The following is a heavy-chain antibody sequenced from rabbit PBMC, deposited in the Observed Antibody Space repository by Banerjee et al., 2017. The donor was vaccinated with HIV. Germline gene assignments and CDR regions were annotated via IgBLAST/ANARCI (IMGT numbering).Heavy chain of an antibody. J-gene: IGHJ4*01. V-gene: IGHV1S45*01. CDR2: IYAGSIT. D-gene: IGHD6-1*01. Sequence: QQQLEESGGGLVKPEGSLTLTCKASGFSYSGGYDMCWVRQAPGKELEWIACIYAGSITYYASWAKGRFTISKTSSTTVTLQMTSLTAADTASYFCARGPAGYGAYGYAYFNLWGQGTLVTVS. CDR1: GFSYSGGYD. CDR3: ARGPAGYGAYGYAYFNL.